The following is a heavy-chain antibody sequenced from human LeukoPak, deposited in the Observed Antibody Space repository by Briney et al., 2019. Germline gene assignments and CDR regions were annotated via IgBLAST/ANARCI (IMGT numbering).Heavy chain of an antibody. CDR3: ASPLEMATPNGAFDI. Sequence: SVKVSCKASGYTFTGYYMHWVRQAPGQGLEWMGGIIPIFGTANYAQKFQGRVTITADESTSTAYMELSSLRSEDTAVYYCASPLEMATPNGAFDIWGQGTMVTVSS. V-gene: IGHV1-69*13. CDR1: GYTFTGYY. CDR2: IIPIFGTA. D-gene: IGHD5-24*01. J-gene: IGHJ3*02.